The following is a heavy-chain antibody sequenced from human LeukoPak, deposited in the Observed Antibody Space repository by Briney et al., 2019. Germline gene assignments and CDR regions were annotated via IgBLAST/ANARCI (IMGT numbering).Heavy chain of an antibody. CDR3: AKYYDSSGYYQDAFDI. Sequence: PGGSLRLSCAASGFTFSDTWMHWVRQAPGEGLVWVSRIRSDGSDTRYAESVKGRFTISRDNAKNTLYLQMNSLRAEDTAVYYCAKYYDSSGYYQDAFDIWGQGTMVTVSS. CDR2: IRSDGSDT. J-gene: IGHJ3*02. V-gene: IGHV3-74*01. D-gene: IGHD3-22*01. CDR1: GFTFSDTW.